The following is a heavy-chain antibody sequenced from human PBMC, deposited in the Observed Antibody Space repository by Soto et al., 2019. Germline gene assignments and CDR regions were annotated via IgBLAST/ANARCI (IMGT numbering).Heavy chain of an antibody. V-gene: IGHV4-39*01. CDR1: GASINNINYY. CDR3: ARSGAYYYLGFDY. Sequence: SETLSLTCTVSGASINNINYYWGWIRQPPGKGLGWIASVSSAGSTYYKPSLKSRATMSVDMSKNQFSLSLRSVTAADTAVYYCARSGAYYYLGFDYWGQGTLVTVSS. CDR2: VSSAGST. J-gene: IGHJ4*02. D-gene: IGHD3-10*01.